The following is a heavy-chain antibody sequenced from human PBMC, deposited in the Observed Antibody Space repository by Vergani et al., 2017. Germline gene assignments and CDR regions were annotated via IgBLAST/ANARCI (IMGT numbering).Heavy chain of an antibody. CDR1: GFTFDDYA. Sequence: EVQLVESGGVVVQPGGSLRLSCAASGFTFDDYAMHWVRQAPGKGLEWVSLISWDGGSTYYADSVKGRFTISRDNSKNSLYLQMNSLRAEDTSLYYCAKASGGPSWYFDLWGRGTLVTVSS. J-gene: IGHJ2*01. D-gene: IGHD3-16*01. CDR3: AKASGGPSWYFDL. CDR2: ISWDGGST. V-gene: IGHV3-43D*04.